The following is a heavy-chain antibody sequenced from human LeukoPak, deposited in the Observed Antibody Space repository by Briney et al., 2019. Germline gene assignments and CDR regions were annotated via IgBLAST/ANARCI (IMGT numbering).Heavy chain of an antibody. V-gene: IGHV3-7*03. J-gene: IGHJ4*02. CDR3: ARPTRGLTTDY. D-gene: IGHD4/OR15-4a*01. Sequence: GGSLRLSCAASGFIFSNYWMSWVRQAPGKGLEWVANIKQDGSEKSYVDSVKGRFTISRDNAKNSLFLQMNSLRAEDMAIYYCARPTRGLTTDYWGQGTLVTVSS. CDR1: GFIFSNYW. CDR2: IKQDGSEK.